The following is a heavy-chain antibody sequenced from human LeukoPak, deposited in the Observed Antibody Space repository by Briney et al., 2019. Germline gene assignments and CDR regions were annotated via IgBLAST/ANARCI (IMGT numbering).Heavy chain of an antibody. Sequence: SETLSRTCAVYGGYFSTFYWNWIRQSPGKGLEWIGEINHSGSTNSNPSLKSRVTILIDTSKNQFSLKLSSVTAADTAVYYCARFPCSGDSCYSGIRAFDIWGQGTMVIVSS. CDR2: INHSGST. D-gene: IGHD2-15*01. CDR1: GGYFSTFY. J-gene: IGHJ3*02. V-gene: IGHV4-34*01. CDR3: ARFPCSGDSCYSGIRAFDI.